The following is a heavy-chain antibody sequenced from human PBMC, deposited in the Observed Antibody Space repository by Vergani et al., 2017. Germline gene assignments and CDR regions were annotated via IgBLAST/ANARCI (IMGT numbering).Heavy chain of an antibody. D-gene: IGHD6-13*01. CDR3: AKDSSPIAAAGTGGWIDY. CDR2: ISWNSGSI. Sequence: EVQLVESGGGLVQPGRSLRLSCAASGFTFDDSAMHWVRQAPGKGLEWVSGISWNSGSIGYADSVKGRFTISRDNAKNSLYLQMNSLRAEDMALYYCAKDSSPIAAAGTGGWIDYWGQGTLVTVSS. J-gene: IGHJ4*02. V-gene: IGHV3-9*03. CDR1: GFTFDDSA.